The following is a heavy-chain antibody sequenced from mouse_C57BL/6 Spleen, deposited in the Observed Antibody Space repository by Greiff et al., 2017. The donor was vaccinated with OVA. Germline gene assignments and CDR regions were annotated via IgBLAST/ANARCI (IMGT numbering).Heavy chain of an antibody. CDR2: IYPGDGDT. CDR3: ARIGAITTVVATDYFDY. CDR1: GYAFSSSW. D-gene: IGHD1-1*01. J-gene: IGHJ2*01. V-gene: IGHV1-82*01. Sequence: QVQLQQSGPELVKPGASVKISCKASGYAFSSSWMNWVKQRPGKGLEWIGRIYPGDGDTNYNGKFKGKATLTADKSSSTAYMQLSSLTSEDSAVYFCARIGAITTVVATDYFDYWGQGTTLTVSS.